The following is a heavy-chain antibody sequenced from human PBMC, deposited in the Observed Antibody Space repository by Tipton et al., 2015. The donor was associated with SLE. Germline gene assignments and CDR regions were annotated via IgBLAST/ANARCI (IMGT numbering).Heavy chain of an antibody. CDR2: IIPIFGTA. CDR1: GGTFSSYA. V-gene: IGHV1-69*05. D-gene: IGHD6-19*01. J-gene: IGHJ1*01. Sequence: QSGAEVKKPGSSVKVSCKASGGTFSSYAISWVRQAPGQGLEWMGGIIPIFGTANYAQKLQGRVTMTTDTSTSTAYMELRSLRSDDTAVYYCARDPYSSGWFAYFQHWGQGTLVTVSA. CDR3: ARDPYSSGWFAYFQH.